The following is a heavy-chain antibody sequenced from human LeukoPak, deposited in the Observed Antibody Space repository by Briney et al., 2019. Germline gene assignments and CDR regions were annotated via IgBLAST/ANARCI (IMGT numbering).Heavy chain of an antibody. CDR2: IYYSRSS. V-gene: IGHV4-31*03. Sequence: MSSQTLSLTCTVSGGSINNGGYYWSWIRQHPGKGLEWIGYIYYSRSSYYNPSLRSRVTISVDTSKNHFSLKLSSVTAADTAVYYCARNRDGYNSFDYWGQGTLVTVSS. D-gene: IGHD5-24*01. CDR3: ARNRDGYNSFDY. J-gene: IGHJ4*02. CDR1: GGSINNGGYY.